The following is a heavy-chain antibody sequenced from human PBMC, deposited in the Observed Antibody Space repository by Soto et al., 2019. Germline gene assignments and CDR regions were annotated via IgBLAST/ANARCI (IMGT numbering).Heavy chain of an antibody. CDR2: ISGSGGST. Sequence: EVQLLESGGGLVQPGGSLRLSCAASGFTFSSYAMSWVRQAPGKGLEWVSAISGSGGSTYYADSVKGRFTISIDNSKNTLYLQMNSLRAEDTAVYYCAKDPGAPPKKNWFDPCGQGTLVTVSS. J-gene: IGHJ5*02. D-gene: IGHD1-26*01. CDR3: AKDPGAPPKKNWFDP. V-gene: IGHV3-23*01. CDR1: GFTFSSYA.